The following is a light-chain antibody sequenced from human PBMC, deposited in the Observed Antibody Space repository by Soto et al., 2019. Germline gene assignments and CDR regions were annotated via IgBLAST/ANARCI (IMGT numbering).Light chain of an antibody. CDR3: CSYAGSSTFV. CDR2: EVS. J-gene: IGLJ1*01. Sequence: QSALTQPASVSGSPGQSITISCTGTSSDVGSYNLVSWYQQHPGKAPKLMIYEVSKRPSGVSNRFSGSKSGNTASLTISGLQAEDEADYYCCSYAGSSTFVLGTGTKVT. CDR1: SSDVGSYNL. V-gene: IGLV2-23*02.